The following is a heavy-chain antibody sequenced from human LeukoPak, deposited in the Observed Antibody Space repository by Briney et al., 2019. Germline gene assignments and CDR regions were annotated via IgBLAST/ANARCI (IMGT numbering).Heavy chain of an antibody. CDR3: AKDVGGGYSYGYSFDY. CDR2: ISGSGGST. CDR1: GFTFSSYA. D-gene: IGHD5-18*01. V-gene: IGHV3-23*01. Sequence: GGSLRLSCAASGFTFSSYAMSWVRQAPGKGLEWVSAISGSGGSTYYADSVKGRFTISRDKSKNTLYLQMNSLRAEDTAVYYCAKDVGGGYSYGYSFDYWGQGTLVTVSS. J-gene: IGHJ4*02.